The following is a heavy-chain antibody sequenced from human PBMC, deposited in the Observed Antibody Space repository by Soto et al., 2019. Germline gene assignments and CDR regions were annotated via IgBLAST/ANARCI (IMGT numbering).Heavy chain of an antibody. CDR1: GIPVSSNY. J-gene: IGHJ6*02. V-gene: IGHV3-53*04. Sequence: EVQLVESGGGLVQPGGSLRLSCAASGIPVSSNYMTWVRQATGKGLEWVSVLHSGGDTYYANSVKGRFTISRHDSTNTLFLQMNSLTPEDTAVYYCARDGPYYYASRMDVWFQGTTVTVSS. CDR3: ARDGPYYYASRMDV. D-gene: IGHD3-10*01. CDR2: LHSGGDT.